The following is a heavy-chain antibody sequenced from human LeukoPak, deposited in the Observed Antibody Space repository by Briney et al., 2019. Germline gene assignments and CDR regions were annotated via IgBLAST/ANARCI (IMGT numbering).Heavy chain of an antibody. CDR1: GGSFSGYY. J-gene: IGHJ3*02. CDR3: ERHYSSGYLDAFDI. V-gene: IGHV4-34*01. CDR2: INHSGST. Sequence: SETLSLTCAVYGGSFSGYYWSWIRQPPGKGLEWSGEINHSGSTNYNPSLKSRVTISVDTSKNQFSLKLSSVTAADTAVYYCERHYSSGYLDAFDIWGQGTMVTVSS. D-gene: IGHD3-22*01.